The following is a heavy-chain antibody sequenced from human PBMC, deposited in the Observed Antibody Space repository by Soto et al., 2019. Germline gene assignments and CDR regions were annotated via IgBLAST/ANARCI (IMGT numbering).Heavy chain of an antibody. Sequence: PGGSLRLSCAASGFTFSSYEMNWVRQAPGKGLEWVSYISSSGSTIYYADSVKGRFTISRDNAKNSLYLQMNSLRAEDTAVYYCAREGYSSSSSYRGPYYYYGMDVWGQGTTVTVSS. CDR3: AREGYSSSSSYRGPYYYYGMDV. CDR1: GFTFSSYE. D-gene: IGHD6-6*01. CDR2: ISSSGSTI. J-gene: IGHJ6*02. V-gene: IGHV3-48*03.